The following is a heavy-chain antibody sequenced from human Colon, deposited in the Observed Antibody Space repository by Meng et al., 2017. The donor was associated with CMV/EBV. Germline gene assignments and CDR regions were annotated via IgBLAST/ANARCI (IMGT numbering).Heavy chain of an antibody. V-gene: IGHV4-39*07. CDR1: GGSISSSSHY. D-gene: IGHD3-3*01. J-gene: IGHJ4*02. Sequence: SETLSLTCTVSGGSISSSSHYWGWIRQSPGRGLEWIGCIYYLGSTFYSPSLKSRVTISLDRSNKQFSLNLSSMTAAATATYYCVREVTIFGVGIGNYFDSWGQGTVVTVSS. CDR3: VREVTIFGVGIGNYFDS. CDR2: IYYLGST.